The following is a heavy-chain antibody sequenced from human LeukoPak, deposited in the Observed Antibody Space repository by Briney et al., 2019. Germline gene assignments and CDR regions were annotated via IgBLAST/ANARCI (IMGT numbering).Heavy chain of an antibody. Sequence: GASVKVSCKASGYTFTGYYMHWVRQAPGQGLEWMGWINPNSGGTNYAQKFQGRVTMTRDTSISTAYMELSRLRSDDTAVYYCAAKVDTAPVGDFDYWGQGTLVTDSS. CDR2: INPNSGGT. CDR1: GYTFTGYY. D-gene: IGHD5-18*01. J-gene: IGHJ4*02. CDR3: AAKVDTAPVGDFDY. V-gene: IGHV1-2*02.